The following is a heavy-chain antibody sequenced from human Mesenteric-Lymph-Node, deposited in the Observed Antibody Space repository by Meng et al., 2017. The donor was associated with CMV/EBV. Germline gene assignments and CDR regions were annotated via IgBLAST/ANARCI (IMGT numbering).Heavy chain of an antibody. CDR1: GFTFSSYE. CDR3: ARGRYNTGP. D-gene: IGHD1-14*01. Sequence: GESLKISCAASGFTFSSYEMNWVRQAPGKGLEWIASITGRSDTIYYADSVRGRFTISRDNGVNSLYLHMNSLRVEDTAVYYCARGRYNTGPWGQGTLVTVSS. V-gene: IGHV3-48*03. CDR2: ITGRSDTI. J-gene: IGHJ5*02.